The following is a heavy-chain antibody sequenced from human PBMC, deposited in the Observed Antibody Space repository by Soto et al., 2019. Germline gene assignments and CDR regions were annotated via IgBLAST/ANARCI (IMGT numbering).Heavy chain of an antibody. V-gene: IGHV3-9*01. CDR1: GFTFDDYA. CDR2: VSWNSGSI. J-gene: IGHJ4*02. CDR3: AKAARSSSWSKNKNYFDY. Sequence: EVQLVESGGGLVQPGRSLRVSCAASGFTFDDYAMHWVRQAPGKGLEWVSGVSWNSGSIGYADSVKGRFTISRDNAKNSLYLHMNSLRAEDTALYYWAKAARSSSWSKNKNYFDYWGQGTLVTVSS. D-gene: IGHD6-13*01.